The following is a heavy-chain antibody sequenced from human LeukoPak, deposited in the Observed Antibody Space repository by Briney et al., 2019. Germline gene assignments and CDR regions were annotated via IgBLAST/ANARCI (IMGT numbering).Heavy chain of an antibody. CDR1: GYTFTSYG. J-gene: IGHJ4*02. D-gene: IGHD5-18*01. Sequence: VXVSXKASGYTFTSYGISWVRQAPGQGXEWMGWISAYNGNTNYAQKLQGRVTMTTDTSTSTAYMELRSLRSDDTAVYYCARALRYSYGWDYFDYWGQGTLVTVSS. CDR3: ARALRYSYGWDYFDY. V-gene: IGHV1-18*01. CDR2: ISAYNGNT.